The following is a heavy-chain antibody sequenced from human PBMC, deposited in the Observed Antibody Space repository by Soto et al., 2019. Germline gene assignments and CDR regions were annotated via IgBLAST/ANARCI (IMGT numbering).Heavy chain of an antibody. D-gene: IGHD3-3*01. CDR3: ARVPTITIFGVVTHLLYPPYFDY. V-gene: IGHV1-18*01. J-gene: IGHJ4*02. CDR1: GYTFTSYG. Sequence: ASVKVSCKASGYTFTSYGISWVRQAPGQGLEWMGWISAYNGNTNYAQKLQGRVTMTTDTSTSTAYMELRSLRSDDTAVYYCARVPTITIFGVVTHLLYPPYFDYWGQGXLVTVYS. CDR2: ISAYNGNT.